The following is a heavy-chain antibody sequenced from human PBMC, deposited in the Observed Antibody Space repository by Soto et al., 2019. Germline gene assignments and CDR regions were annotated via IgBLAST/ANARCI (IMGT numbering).Heavy chain of an antibody. J-gene: IGHJ4*02. CDR1: EFTFSNYE. V-gene: IGHV3-48*03. CDR2: ISYTGSTI. D-gene: IGHD3-22*01. CDR3: ARGLRNYYDRSGLHY. Sequence: GGSLRLSCVGSEFTFSNYEMKWVRQAPGKGLEWVSYISYTGSTIYYADSVRGRFTISRDNSKNSLYLQMNSLRAEDTAVYYCARGLRNYYDRSGLHYWGQGTLVTVSS.